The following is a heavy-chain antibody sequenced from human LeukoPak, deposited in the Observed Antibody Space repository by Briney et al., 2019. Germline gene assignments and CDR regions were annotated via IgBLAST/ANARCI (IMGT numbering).Heavy chain of an antibody. J-gene: IGHJ3*02. V-gene: IGHV5-51*01. CDR1: GYSFTSYW. CDR3: ARHGSSGWYSNAFDI. Sequence: GESLQISCKGSGYSFTSYWIGWVRQMPGKGLEWMGIIYPGDSDTRYSPSFQGQVTIPADKSISTAYLQWSSLKASDTAMYYCARHGSSGWYSNAFDIWGQGTMVTVSS. CDR2: IYPGDSDT. D-gene: IGHD6-19*01.